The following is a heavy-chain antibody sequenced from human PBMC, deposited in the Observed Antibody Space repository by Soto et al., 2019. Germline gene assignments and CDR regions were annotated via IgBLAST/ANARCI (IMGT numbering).Heavy chain of an antibody. CDR1: GFRFSDYY. D-gene: IGHD6-13*01. V-gene: IGHV3-11*05. J-gene: IGHJ4*02. CDR2: ISSTSTYT. Sequence: QVQLVESGGGLVKPGGSLRLSCAASGFRFSDYYMRWIRQAPGKGLEWVSYISSTSTYTEYADSVKGRFTISRDNAKNSLYLQVNSLRAEDTALYYCVSVRVQQPTQGIDYWGQGNLVSVSS. CDR3: VSVRVQQPTQGIDY.